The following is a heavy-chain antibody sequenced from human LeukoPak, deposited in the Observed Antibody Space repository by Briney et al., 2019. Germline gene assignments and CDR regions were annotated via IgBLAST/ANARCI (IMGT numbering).Heavy chain of an antibody. V-gene: IGHV3-7*01. CDR1: GFSMSVYW. D-gene: IGHD3-3*01. CDR3: ARVWGAYYHFFDY. CDR2: IKQDGSER. J-gene: IGHJ4*02. Sequence: GGSLRLSCEASGFSMSVYWMSWVRQAPGKGLEWVGNIKQDGSERNYVDSVKGRFTISRDNAKKSLYLQMNSLRAEDTAVYYCARVWGAYYHFFDYWGQGTLVTVSS.